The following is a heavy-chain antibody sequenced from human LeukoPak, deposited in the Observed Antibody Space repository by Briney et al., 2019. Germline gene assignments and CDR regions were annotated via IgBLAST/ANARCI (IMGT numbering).Heavy chain of an antibody. CDR2: IIPILGIA. D-gene: IGHD3-22*01. CDR1: GGTFSSYA. V-gene: IGHV1-69*04. J-gene: IGHJ4*02. Sequence: ASVKVSCKASGGTFSSYAISWVRQAPGQGLEWMGRIIPILGIANYAQKFQGGVTITADKSTSTAYMELSSLRSEDTAVYYCARDKTHPYTYYYDSSGYYADYWGQGTLVTVSS. CDR3: ARDKTHPYTYYYDSSGYYADY.